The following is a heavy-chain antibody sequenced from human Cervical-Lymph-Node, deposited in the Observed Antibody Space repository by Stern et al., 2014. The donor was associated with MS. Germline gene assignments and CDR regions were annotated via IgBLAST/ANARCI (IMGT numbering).Heavy chain of an antibody. CDR1: GFTFSNYA. CDR3: ARRPKGTAIDY. J-gene: IGHJ4*02. Sequence: QVQLMQSGGGVVQPGRSLRLSCTASGFTFSNYAFHWVRQAPGKGLEWVAVISSVGGNKYYADSVKGRMTISRDNSKNTLHVQMSGLRPDDTAVYYCARRPKGTAIDYWGQGTLVIVSS. D-gene: IGHD1-7*01. V-gene: IGHV3-30-3*01. CDR2: ISSVGGNK.